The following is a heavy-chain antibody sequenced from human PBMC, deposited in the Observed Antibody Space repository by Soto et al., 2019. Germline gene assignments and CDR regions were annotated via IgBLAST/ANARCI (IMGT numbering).Heavy chain of an antibody. J-gene: IGHJ6*03. CDR3: AREQPYYYYYMDV. Sequence: SETLSLTCTVSGGSISSGGYYWSWIRQHPGEGLEWIGYIYYSGSTYYNPSLKSRVTISVDTSKNQFSLKLSSVTAADTAVYYCAREQPYYYYYMDVWGKGTTVTVSS. D-gene: IGHD6-13*01. V-gene: IGHV4-31*03. CDR1: GGSISSGGYY. CDR2: IYYSGST.